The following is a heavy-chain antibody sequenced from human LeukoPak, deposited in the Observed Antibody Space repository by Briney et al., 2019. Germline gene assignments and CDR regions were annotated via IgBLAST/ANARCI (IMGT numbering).Heavy chain of an antibody. CDR3: AKDTGRGTDYYYGMDV. V-gene: IGHV3-9*01. D-gene: IGHD1-1*01. CDR1: GFTFDYYA. J-gene: IGHJ6*02. Sequence: GGSLRLSCAASGFTFDYYAMHWVRQAPGKGLEWVSGISWNSGSIGYADSVKGRFTISRDNAKNSLYLQMNSLRAEDTALYYCAKDTGRGTDYYYGMDVWGQGTTVTVSS. CDR2: ISWNSGSI.